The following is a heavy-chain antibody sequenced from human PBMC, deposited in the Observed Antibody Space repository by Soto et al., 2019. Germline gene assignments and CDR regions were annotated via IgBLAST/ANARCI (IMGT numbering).Heavy chain of an antibody. D-gene: IGHD2-2*01. CDR1: GFTFSDYY. CDR3: STESGYQFRS. CDR2: ISQRGDAL. V-gene: IGHV3-11*01. J-gene: IGHJ5*02. Sequence: QVQLVESGGDLVTPGGSLRLSCAGSGFTFSDYYMAWIRQSPGKGLEWVSSISQRGDALIYTDSVKGRFTISRDNAYNLVYLQMNSLRAEDMAVDYCSTESGYQFRSWGPGALVSVSS.